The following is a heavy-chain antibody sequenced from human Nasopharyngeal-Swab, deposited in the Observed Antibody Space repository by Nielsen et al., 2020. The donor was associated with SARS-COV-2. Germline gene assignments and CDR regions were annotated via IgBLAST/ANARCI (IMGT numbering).Heavy chain of an antibody. Sequence: GESLKISCMAPGYSFVHHWIGWVRQTPGQGLEWMGMVYPGNSEVAYNPSFQGQVTISADNSINTAYLQWSRLKPSDTAMYFCARRAARDGYNYEVDPWGQGTLVTVSS. V-gene: IGHV5-51*01. CDR1: GYSFVHHW. J-gene: IGHJ5*02. D-gene: IGHD5-24*01. CDR3: ARRAARDGYNYEVDP. CDR2: VYPGNSEV.